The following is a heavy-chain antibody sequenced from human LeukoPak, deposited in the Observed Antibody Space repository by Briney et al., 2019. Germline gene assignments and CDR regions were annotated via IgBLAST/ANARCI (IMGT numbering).Heavy chain of an antibody. Sequence: GGSLRLSCAASGFTFSSFSMNWVPQAPGKGLEWVSSITSNSNYIYYASSVRGRFTISRDNAKTSLYLQMNSLRAEDTAVYYCARDLRLWGQGTLVTVSS. CDR3: ARDLRL. CDR1: GFTFSSFS. CDR2: ITSNSNYI. V-gene: IGHV3-21*01. J-gene: IGHJ4*02.